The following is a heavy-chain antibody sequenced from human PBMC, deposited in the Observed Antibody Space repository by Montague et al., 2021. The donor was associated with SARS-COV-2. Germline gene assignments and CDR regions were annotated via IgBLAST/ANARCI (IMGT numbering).Heavy chain of an antibody. Sequence: SETLSLTCTVSGDSVSHDFWTWIWLPPGKGLERNGNVYYSRSRSNYSTPRCRVSIAVATSKYKFHLRLSTVAAADAATYYCVRDPAPSGSGTFYDYWGQGTLVAVSS. CDR2: VYYSRSR. V-gene: IGHV4-59*02. J-gene: IGHJ4*02. D-gene: IGHD1-26*01. CDR1: GDSVSHDF. CDR3: VRDPAPSGSGTFYDY.